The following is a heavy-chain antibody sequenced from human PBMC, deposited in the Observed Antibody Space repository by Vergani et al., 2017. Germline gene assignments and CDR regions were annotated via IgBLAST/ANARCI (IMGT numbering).Heavy chain of an antibody. V-gene: IGHV4-31*03. CDR1: GGSISSGGYY. J-gene: IGHJ4*02. CDR2: IYYSGST. D-gene: IGHD6-13*01. CDR3: ARGGGRNNGVCGSWHXFDY. Sequence: QVQLQESGPGLVKPSQTLSLTCTVSGGSISSGGYYWSWIRQHPGKGLEWIGYIYYSGSTYYNPSLKSRVTISVDTSKNQFSLKLSSVTAADTAVYYCARGGGRNNGVCGSWHXFDYWGQGTLVTVSS.